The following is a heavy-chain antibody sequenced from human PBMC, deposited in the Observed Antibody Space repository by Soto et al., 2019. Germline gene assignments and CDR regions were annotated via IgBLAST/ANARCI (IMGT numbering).Heavy chain of an antibody. CDR3: ARVPVVVAATEEDPEFDY. V-gene: IGHV3-48*01. CDR2: ISSSSSTI. J-gene: IGHJ4*02. D-gene: IGHD2-15*01. CDR1: GFTFSSYS. Sequence: GGSLRLSCAASGFTFSSYSMNWVRQAPGKGLEWVSYISSSSSTIYYADSVKGRFTISRDNAKNSLYLQMNSLRAEDTAVYYCARVPVVVAATEEDPEFDYWGQGTLVTVSS.